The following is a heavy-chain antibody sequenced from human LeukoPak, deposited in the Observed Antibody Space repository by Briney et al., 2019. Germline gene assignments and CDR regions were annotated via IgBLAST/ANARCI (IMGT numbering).Heavy chain of an antibody. D-gene: IGHD3-10*01. V-gene: IGHV4-34*01. CDR3: ARGGRDTMVRGVIPLDY. CDR1: GGSFSGYY. Sequence: GSLRLSCAVYGGSFSGYYWSWIRQPPGKGLEWIGEINHSGSTNYNPSLKSRVTMSVDTSKNQFSLKLSSVTAADTAVYYCARGGRDTMVRGVIPLDYWGQGTLVTVSS. J-gene: IGHJ4*02. CDR2: INHSGST.